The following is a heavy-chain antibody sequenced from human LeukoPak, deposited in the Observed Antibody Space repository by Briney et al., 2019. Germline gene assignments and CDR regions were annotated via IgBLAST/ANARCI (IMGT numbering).Heavy chain of an antibody. V-gene: IGHV3-33*08. J-gene: IGHJ3*02. Sequence: PGGSLRLSCAASGFTFSRYWMHWVRQAPGKGLEWVAVIWYDGSRYYYADSVKGRFTISRDNSKNTLYLQMNSLRAEDTAVYHCAREKDDAFDIWGQGTMVTVSS. CDR3: AREKDDAFDI. CDR2: IWYDGSRY. CDR1: GFTFSRYW.